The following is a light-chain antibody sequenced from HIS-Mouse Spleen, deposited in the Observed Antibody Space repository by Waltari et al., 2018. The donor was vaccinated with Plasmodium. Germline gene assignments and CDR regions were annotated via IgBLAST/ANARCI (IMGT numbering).Light chain of an antibody. V-gene: IGLV3-10*01. Sequence: SYELTQPPSVSVSPGQTARITCSGDALPKKYACWYQQNSGQAPVLVIYEDSKRPSGIPERFSGSSSGTMATLTISGAQVEDEADYYCYSTDSSGNHRVFGGGTKLTVL. CDR3: YSTDSSGNHRV. CDR1: ALPKKY. J-gene: IGLJ3*02. CDR2: EDS.